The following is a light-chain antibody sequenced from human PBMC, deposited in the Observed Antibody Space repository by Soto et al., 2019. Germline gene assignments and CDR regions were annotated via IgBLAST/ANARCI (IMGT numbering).Light chain of an antibody. CDR2: GAS. CDR3: QQYGSPSWT. Sequence: EIVLTQSPGTLSLSPGDRATLSCRASQSVSSGSLAWYQQKPGQAPRLLIFGASSRATGIPDRFSGSGSGTDFTLTISRLEPEDFAVYYCQQYGSPSWTFGQGTKVDIK. CDR1: QSVSSGS. V-gene: IGKV3-20*01. J-gene: IGKJ1*01.